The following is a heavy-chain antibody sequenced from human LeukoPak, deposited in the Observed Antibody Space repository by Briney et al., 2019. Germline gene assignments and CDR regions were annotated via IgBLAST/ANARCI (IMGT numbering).Heavy chain of an antibody. J-gene: IGHJ4*02. CDR1: RFTFSGYA. CDR3: AKDRTHYDSSGLYYFDY. V-gene: IGHV3-23*01. D-gene: IGHD3-22*01. CDR2: ISGSGGST. Sequence: HPGGSLRLSCAASRFTFSGYAMSWVRQAPGKGLEWVSAISGSGGSTYYADSVKGRFTISRDNSKNTLYLQMNSLRAEDTAVYYCAKDRTHYDSSGLYYFDYWGQGTLVTVSS.